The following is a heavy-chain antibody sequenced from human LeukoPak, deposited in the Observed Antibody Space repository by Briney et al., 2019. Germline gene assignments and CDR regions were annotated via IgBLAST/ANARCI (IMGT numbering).Heavy chain of an antibody. CDR2: INTNTGNP. J-gene: IGHJ4*02. V-gene: IGHV7-4-1*02. CDR1: YTFTXXX. Sequence: YTFTXXXMHWVRQAPGQGLEWMGWINTNTGNPTYAQGFTGRFVFSLDTSVSTAYLQISSLKAEDTAVYYCARAAKRELLEADYWGQGTLVTVSS. CDR3: ARAAKRELLEADY. D-gene: IGHD1-26*01.